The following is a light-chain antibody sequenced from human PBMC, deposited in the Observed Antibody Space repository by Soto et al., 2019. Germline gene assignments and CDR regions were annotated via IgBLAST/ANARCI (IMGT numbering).Light chain of an antibody. CDR2: SAS. CDR1: QGISTY. J-gene: IGKJ4*01. CDR3: QQLNGYQLT. Sequence: DIQLTQSPSFLSASAGDRVTITYRASQGISTYLAWYQQKPGRAPKLLIYSASTLQSGVPSRFSGSGSGTEFTLTINSLQPEDFATYYCQQLNGYQLTFGGGTKVEIK. V-gene: IGKV1-9*01.